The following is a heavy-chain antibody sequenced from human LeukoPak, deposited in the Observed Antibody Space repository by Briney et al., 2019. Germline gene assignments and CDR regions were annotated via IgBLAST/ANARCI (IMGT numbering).Heavy chain of an antibody. J-gene: IGHJ4*02. Sequence: TGGSLRLSCAASGFTFSSYAMHWVRQAPGNGLEYVSAISSNGGSTYYANSVKGRFTISRDNSKNTLYLQMGSLRAEDMAVYYCARDSIAVAGTIDYWGQGTLVTVSS. V-gene: IGHV3-64*01. CDR2: ISSNGGST. CDR1: GFTFSSYA. CDR3: ARDSIAVAGTIDY. D-gene: IGHD6-19*01.